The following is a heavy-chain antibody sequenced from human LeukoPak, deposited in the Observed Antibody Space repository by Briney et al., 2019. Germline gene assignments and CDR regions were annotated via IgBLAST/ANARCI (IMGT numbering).Heavy chain of an antibody. CDR1: GGTFSSYA. CDR3: ARPYGSGSYFYFDY. J-gene: IGHJ4*02. Sequence: ASVKVSCKASGGTFSSYAISWVRQAPGQGLEWMGGIIPIFGTANYAQEFQGRLTITADESTSTAYMELSSLRSEDTAVYYCARPYGSGSYFYFDYWGQGTLVTVSS. CDR2: IIPIFGTA. V-gene: IGHV1-69*01. D-gene: IGHD3-10*01.